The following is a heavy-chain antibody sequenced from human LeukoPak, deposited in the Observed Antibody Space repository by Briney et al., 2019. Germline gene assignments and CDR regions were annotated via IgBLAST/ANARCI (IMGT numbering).Heavy chain of an antibody. V-gene: IGHV4-59*12. CDR1: GGSISSYY. CDR2: IYYSGST. Sequence: PSETLSLTCTVSGGSISSYYWSWIRQPPGKGLEWIGYIYYSGSTNYNPSLKSRVTISVDRSKNQFSLKLSSVTAADTAVYYCARVAGDLHWYFDLWGRGTLVTVSS. J-gene: IGHJ2*01. CDR3: ARVAGDLHWYFDL. D-gene: IGHD6-13*01.